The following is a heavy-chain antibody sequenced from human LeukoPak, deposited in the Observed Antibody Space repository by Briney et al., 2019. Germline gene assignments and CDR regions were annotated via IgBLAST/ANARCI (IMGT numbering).Heavy chain of an antibody. CDR3: TKSSTRNENWFDP. J-gene: IGHJ5*02. Sequence: ASVKVSCKASGYTFTGYYMHWVRQAPGQGLEWIGRINPNSGGTNYAQNFRGRVTMTRDTSISTAYMELSRLTSDDTAVYYCTKSSTRNENWFDPWGQGTLVTVSS. CDR1: GYTFTGYY. CDR2: INPNSGGT. V-gene: IGHV1-2*06. D-gene: IGHD2-2*01.